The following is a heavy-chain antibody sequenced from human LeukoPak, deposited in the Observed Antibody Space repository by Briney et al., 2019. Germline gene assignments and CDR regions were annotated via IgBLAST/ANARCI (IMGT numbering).Heavy chain of an antibody. CDR1: GGSNSSGGYY. J-gene: IGHJ4*02. V-gene: IGHV4-31*03. D-gene: IGHD5-18*01. CDR3: ARDRSSDTAMVYYFDY. CDR2: IYYSGST. Sequence: PSETLSLTCTVSGGSNSSGGYYWSWIPQPPGEGLEWIGYIYYSGSTYYNPSLKSRVTISVDTSKDQFSLKLSSVTAADTAVYYCARDRSSDTAMVYYFDYWGQGTLVTVSS.